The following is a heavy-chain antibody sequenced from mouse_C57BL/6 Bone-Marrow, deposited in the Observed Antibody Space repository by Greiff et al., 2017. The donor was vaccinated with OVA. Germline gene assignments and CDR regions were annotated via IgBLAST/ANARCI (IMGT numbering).Heavy chain of an antibody. CDR3: ARDRGWLLFYYAMDY. D-gene: IGHD2-3*01. CDR1: GFTFSSYA. J-gene: IGHJ4*01. V-gene: IGHV5-4*01. CDR2: ISDGGSYT. Sequence: EVKVIESGGGLVKPGGSLKLSCAASGFTFSSYAMSWVRQTPEKRLEWVATISDGGSYTYYPDNVKGRFTISRDNAKNNLYLQMSHLKSEDTAMYYCARDRGWLLFYYAMDYWGQGTSVTVSS.